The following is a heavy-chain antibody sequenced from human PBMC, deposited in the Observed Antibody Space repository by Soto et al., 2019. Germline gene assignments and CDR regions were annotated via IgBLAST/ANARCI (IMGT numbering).Heavy chain of an antibody. CDR3: ARSEKGIAARPEFPDY. V-gene: IGHV3-21*01. J-gene: IGHJ4*02. CDR2: ISSSSSYI. D-gene: IGHD6-6*01. Sequence: GGSLRLSCAASGFTFSSYSMNWVRQAPGKGLEWVSSISSSSSYIYYADSVKGRFTISRDNAKNSLYLQMNSLRAEDTAVYYCARSEKGIAARPEFPDYWGQGTLVTVSS. CDR1: GFTFSSYS.